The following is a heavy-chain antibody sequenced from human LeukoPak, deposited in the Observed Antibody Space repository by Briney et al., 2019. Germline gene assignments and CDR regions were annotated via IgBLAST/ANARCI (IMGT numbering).Heavy chain of an antibody. CDR1: GFTFSSYS. J-gene: IGHJ4*02. Sequence: EGSLRLSCAASGFTFSSYSMNWVRQAPGKGLEWVSSISSSSSYIYYADSVKGRFTISRDNSKNTLYLQMNSLRAEDTAVYYCAKSGYNRFDYWGQGTLVTVSS. D-gene: IGHD5-24*01. CDR2: ISSSSSYI. CDR3: AKSGYNRFDY. V-gene: IGHV3-21*04.